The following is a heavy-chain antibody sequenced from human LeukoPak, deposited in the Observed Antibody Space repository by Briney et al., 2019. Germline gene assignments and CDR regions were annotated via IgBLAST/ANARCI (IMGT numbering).Heavy chain of an antibody. Sequence: SETLSLTCTVSGGTMSRYYWSWIRQPPGKRLEWIGFVHYNGSTSYNPSLKSRVTISIDTSKNQFSLKVTSVTAADTAVYYCARRRREVGLPGVGWFDPWGQGTLVIVSS. V-gene: IGHV4-59*08. CDR1: GGTMSRYY. J-gene: IGHJ5*02. D-gene: IGHD3-10*01. CDR2: VHYNGST. CDR3: ARRRREVGLPGVGWFDP.